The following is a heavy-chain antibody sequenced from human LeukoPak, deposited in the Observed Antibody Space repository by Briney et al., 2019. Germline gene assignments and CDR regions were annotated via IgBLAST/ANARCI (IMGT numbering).Heavy chain of an antibody. CDR2: IGTAGDT. D-gene: IGHD6-25*01. CDR1: GFTFSNHA. Sequence: GGSLRLSCATSGFTFSNHAMHWVHQATGKGLEWVSAIGTAGDTFYPGSVKGRFTISRENAKNSLSLQMNSLRAEDTAVYYCVKDPPGGQRDGGQGPLVTVSS. CDR3: VKDPPGGQRD. V-gene: IGHV3-13*01. J-gene: IGHJ4*02.